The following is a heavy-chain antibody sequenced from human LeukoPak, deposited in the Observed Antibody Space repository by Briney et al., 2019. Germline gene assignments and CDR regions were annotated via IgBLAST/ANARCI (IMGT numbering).Heavy chain of an antibody. J-gene: IGHJ3*02. CDR2: ISWNSGSI. D-gene: IGHD3-22*01. V-gene: IGHV3-9*01. CDR1: GFTFDDYA. CDR3: ARDRTPPYYYDSSGYYDAFDI. Sequence: PGGSLRLSCAASGFTFDDYAMHWVRQAPGKGLEWVSGISWNSGSIGYADSVKGRFTISRDNAKNSLYLQMNSLRAEDTAVYYCARDRTPPYYYDSSGYYDAFDIWGQGTMVTVSS.